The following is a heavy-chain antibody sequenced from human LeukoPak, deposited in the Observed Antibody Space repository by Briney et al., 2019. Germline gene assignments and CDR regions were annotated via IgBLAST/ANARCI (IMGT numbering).Heavy chain of an antibody. CDR1: GGTFSSYA. CDR2: IIPIFGTA. CDR3: ARGGITMVRGVRRGAYYFDY. V-gene: IGHV1-69*06. J-gene: IGHJ4*02. D-gene: IGHD3-10*01. Sequence: SVKVSCKASGGTFSSYAISWVRQAPGQGLEWMGGIIPIFGTANYAQKFQGRVTITADKSTSTAYMELSSLRSEDMAVYYCARGGITMVRGVRRGAYYFDYWGQGTLVTVSS.